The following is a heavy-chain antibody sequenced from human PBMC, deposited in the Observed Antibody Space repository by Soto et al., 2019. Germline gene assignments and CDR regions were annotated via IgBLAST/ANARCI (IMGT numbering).Heavy chain of an antibody. J-gene: IGHJ6*02. CDR1: GYTFTSYA. CDR2: INAGNGNT. D-gene: IGHD3-3*01. V-gene: IGHV1-3*01. CDR3: ARSTTIFGVVIMRPYYYGMDV. Sequence: ASVKVSCKASGYTFTSYAMHWVRQAPGQRLEWMGWINAGNGNTKYSQKFQGRVTITRDTSASTAYMELSSLRSEDTAVYYCARSTTIFGVVIMRPYYYGMDVWGQGTTVTVSS.